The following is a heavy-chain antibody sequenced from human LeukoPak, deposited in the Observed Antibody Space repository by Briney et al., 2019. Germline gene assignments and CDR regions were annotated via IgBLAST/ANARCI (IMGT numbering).Heavy chain of an antibody. J-gene: IGHJ4*02. V-gene: IGHV4-30-2*01. CDR1: GGSISSGSYS. CDR3: ARGTLGYDY. Sequence: PSQTLSLTCTVSGGSISSGSYSWSWIRQPPGKGLEWIGYIYHSGSTYYNPSLKSRVTISVDRSKNQFSLKLSSVTAADTAVYYCARGTLGYDYWGQGTLVTVSS. CDR2: IYHSGST. D-gene: IGHD2-15*01.